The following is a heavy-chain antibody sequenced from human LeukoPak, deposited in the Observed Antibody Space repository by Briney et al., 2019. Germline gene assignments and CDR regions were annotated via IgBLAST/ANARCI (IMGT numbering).Heavy chain of an antibody. J-gene: IGHJ4*02. CDR3: ASMNYYDSSGYPAY. V-gene: IGHV3-21*01. D-gene: IGHD3-22*01. CDR2: ISSSSSYI. Sequence: GGSLRLSCAASGFTFSSYSMNWIRQAPGKGLEWVSSISSSSSYIYYADSVKGRFTISRDNAKNSLYLQMNSLRAEDTAVYYCASMNYYDSSGYPAYWGQGTLVTVSS. CDR1: GFTFSSYS.